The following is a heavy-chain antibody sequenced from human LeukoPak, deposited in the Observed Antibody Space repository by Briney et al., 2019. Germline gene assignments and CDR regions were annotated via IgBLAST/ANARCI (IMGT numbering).Heavy chain of an antibody. V-gene: IGHV4-39*01. CDR1: GGSISSSSYY. J-gene: IGHJ4*02. CDR3: ARVPVVTAIRTIDY. CDR2: IYYSGST. D-gene: IGHD2-21*02. Sequence: SETLSLTCTVSGGSISSSSYYWGWIRQPPGKGLEGIGSIYYSGSTYYNPSLKSRFTISVDTSKNQFSLKLSSVTAADTAVYYCARVPVVTAIRTIDYWGQGTLVTVSS.